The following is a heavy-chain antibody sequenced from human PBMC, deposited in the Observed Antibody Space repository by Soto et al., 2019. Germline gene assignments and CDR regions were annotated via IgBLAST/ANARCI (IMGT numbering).Heavy chain of an antibody. D-gene: IGHD2-21*02. J-gene: IGHJ4*02. CDR3: ARLGYDCGGDRLGPYYFDY. Sequence: GASVKVSCKASGGTFSSYAISWVRQAPGQGVEWMGGIIPIFGTAIYAQKFQGRVTITADKSTSTVYMDLSSLRSEDTAVYYCARLGYDCGGDRLGPYYFDYWGQGTMLTVSS. V-gene: IGHV1-69*06. CDR1: GGTFSSYA. CDR2: IIPIFGTA.